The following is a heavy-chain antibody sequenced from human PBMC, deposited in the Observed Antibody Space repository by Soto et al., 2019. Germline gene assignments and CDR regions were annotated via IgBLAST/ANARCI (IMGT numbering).Heavy chain of an antibody. D-gene: IGHD1-1*01. CDR2: TNSDGSSK. J-gene: IGHJ4*02. CDR1: GFTFSNYW. V-gene: IGHV3-74*01. Sequence: GSLRLSCAASGFTFSNYWIHWVRQVPGKGLVWVSRTNSDGSSKSYADSVKGRFTISRDNAKNTVFLQMDSLRAEDTAGYYCARYTYNISPFDYWGQGTLVTVSS. CDR3: ARYTYNISPFDY.